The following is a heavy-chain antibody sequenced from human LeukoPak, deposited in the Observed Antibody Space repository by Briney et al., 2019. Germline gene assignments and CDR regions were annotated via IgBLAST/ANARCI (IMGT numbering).Heavy chain of an antibody. CDR1: GFTFSSYG. CDR3: AKTDFWSGYHNWFDP. D-gene: IGHD3-3*01. CDR2: IRYDGSNK. Sequence: PGGSLRLSXAASGFTFSSYGMHWVRQAPGKGLEWVAFIRYDGSNKYYADSVKGRFTISRDNSKNTLYLQMNSLRAEDTAVYYCAKTDFWSGYHNWFDPWGQGTLVAVSS. J-gene: IGHJ5*02. V-gene: IGHV3-30*02.